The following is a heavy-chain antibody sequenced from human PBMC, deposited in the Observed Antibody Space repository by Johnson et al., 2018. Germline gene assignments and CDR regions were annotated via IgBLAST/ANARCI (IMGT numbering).Heavy chain of an antibody. Sequence: QVQLVQSGAEVKKPGASVRVSCKASGYSLITYDIDWVRQATGQGLEWMGWMNPNSGNTGYAQKFQGRVTMTRNTSISTAYMELSSVRSEDTAVYYCAGGGGKWVMGSYYYVMDVWGQGTTVTVSS. CDR3: AGGGGKWVMGSYYYVMDV. CDR1: GYSLITYD. CDR2: MNPNSGNT. J-gene: IGHJ6*02. D-gene: IGHD1-26*01. V-gene: IGHV1-8*01.